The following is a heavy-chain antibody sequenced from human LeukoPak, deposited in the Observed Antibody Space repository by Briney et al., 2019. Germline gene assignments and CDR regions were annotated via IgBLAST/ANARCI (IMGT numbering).Heavy chain of an antibody. J-gene: IGHJ4*02. D-gene: IGHD4-23*01. Sequence: SVKVSCKASGGTFSSYAISWVRQAPGQGLEWMGGIIPIFGTANYAQKFQGRVTITADESTSTAYMELSSLRSEDTAVYYCARVPPGHGGNSILFDYWGQGTLVTVSS. CDR3: ARVPPGHGGNSILFDY. CDR1: GGTFSSYA. V-gene: IGHV1-69*13. CDR2: IIPIFGTA.